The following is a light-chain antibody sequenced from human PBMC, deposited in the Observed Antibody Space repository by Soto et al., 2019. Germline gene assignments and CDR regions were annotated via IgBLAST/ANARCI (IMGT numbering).Light chain of an antibody. V-gene: IGKV1-39*01. CDR3: QQSYSTPRFT. J-gene: IGKJ3*01. CDR1: QSISSY. CDR2: AAS. Sequence: DIQMTQSPSSLSASVGDRVTITCRASQSISSYLNWYQQNPGKAPKLLIYAASSLQSGVPSRFSGSGSGTDFTLTISSLQPADFATYYCQQSYSTPRFTFGPGTKVDIK.